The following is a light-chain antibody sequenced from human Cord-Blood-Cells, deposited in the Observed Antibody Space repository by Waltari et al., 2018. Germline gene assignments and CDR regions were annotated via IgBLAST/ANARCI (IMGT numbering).Light chain of an antibody. V-gene: IGKV2-28*01. J-gene: IGKJ2*01. CDR2: LGS. CDR3: MQALQTPYT. Sequence: QSPLSLPVTPGEPASISCRSSQSLLHSNGYNYLDWYLQKPGQSPQLLIYLGSNRASGVPDRFSGSGSGTDFTLKISRVEAEDVGVYYCMQALQTPYTFGQGTKLEIK. CDR1: QSLLHSNGYNY.